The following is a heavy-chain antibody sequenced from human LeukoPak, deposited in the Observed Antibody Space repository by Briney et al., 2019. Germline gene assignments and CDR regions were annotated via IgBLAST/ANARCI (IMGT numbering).Heavy chain of an antibody. CDR2: IISMASET. V-gene: IGHV1-69*02. Sequence: GSSVKVSCKASGGTFSNYNINWARQAPGQGLEWMGRIISMASETNYAQEFQGKVTITADKSTSTTYMELSSLGSEDTAVYYCAVSREAGGSLDYWGQGTLVTVSS. CDR1: GGTFSNYN. CDR3: AVSREAGGSLDY. J-gene: IGHJ4*02. D-gene: IGHD2-15*01.